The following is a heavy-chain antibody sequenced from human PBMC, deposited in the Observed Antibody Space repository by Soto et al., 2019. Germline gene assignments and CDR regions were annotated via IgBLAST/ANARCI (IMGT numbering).Heavy chain of an antibody. Sequence: SETLSLTCTVSGGSISSSSYYWGWIRQPPGKGLEWIGSIYYSGSTYYNPSLKSRVTISVDTSKNQFSLKLSSVTAADTAVYYCARSYDILTGYSQGGFDPWGQGTLVTVSS. CDR3: ARSYDILTGYSQGGFDP. V-gene: IGHV4-39*01. CDR1: GGSISSSSYY. CDR2: IYYSGST. J-gene: IGHJ5*02. D-gene: IGHD3-9*01.